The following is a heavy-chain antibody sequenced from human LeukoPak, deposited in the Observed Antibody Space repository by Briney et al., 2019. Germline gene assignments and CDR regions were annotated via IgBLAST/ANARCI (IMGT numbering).Heavy chain of an antibody. Sequence: GGSLRLSCAASGFTFSSYGMSWVRQAPGKGLEWVSAISGSTGRTYYADSVKGRFTISRDNSKNTLYLQMNNLRAEDTAVYYCAPRVVGSAPFDYWGQGTLVTVSS. CDR3: APRVVGSAPFDY. CDR1: GFTFSSYG. CDR2: ISGSTGRT. D-gene: IGHD2-15*01. V-gene: IGHV3-23*01. J-gene: IGHJ4*02.